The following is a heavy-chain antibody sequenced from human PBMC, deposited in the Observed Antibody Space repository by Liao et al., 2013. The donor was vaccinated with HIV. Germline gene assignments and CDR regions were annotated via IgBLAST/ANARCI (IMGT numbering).Heavy chain of an antibody. J-gene: IGHJ4*02. D-gene: IGHD2-21*01. V-gene: IGHV4-59*12. CDR2: VSDSGST. CDR1: GGSMSDYY. CDR3: ARLRRWGLGYLDF. Sequence: VQLQESGPRLVKPSEALSLTCTVSGGSMSDYYWNWIRQSPGRGLEWLAYVSDSGSTNYNPSLESRVTISVDTSKNTFSLRLTSVTAADTAVYYCARLRRWGLGYLDFWGQGALVTVSS.